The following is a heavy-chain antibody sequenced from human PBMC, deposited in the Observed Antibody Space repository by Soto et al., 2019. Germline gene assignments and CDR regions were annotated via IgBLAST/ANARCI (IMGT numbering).Heavy chain of an antibody. CDR1: VVSISSGGYY. CDR3: ARGYCSSTSCYTTLSYYYYGMEV. J-gene: IGHJ6*01. D-gene: IGHD2-2*02. Sequence: PSETLSLTCTVSVVSISSGGYYCSWIRQHPGKGLEWIGYIYYSGSTYYNPSLKSRVTISVDTSKNQFSLKLSSVTAADTAVYYCARGYCSSTSCYTTLSYYYYGMEVWGQGTTVTVSS. V-gene: IGHV4-31*03. CDR2: IYYSGST.